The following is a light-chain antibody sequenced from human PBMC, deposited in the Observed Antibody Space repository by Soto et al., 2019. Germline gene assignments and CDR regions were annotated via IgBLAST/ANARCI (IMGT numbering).Light chain of an antibody. CDR1: SSDVGAYNY. J-gene: IGLJ2*01. CDR3: TSYSSSSPVL. CDR2: EVT. V-gene: IGLV2-14*01. Sequence: QSALTQPASVSGSLGQSITISCTGTSSDVGAYNYVSWYQQHPDKAPKLLIFEVTNRPSGVSGRFSGSKSGITAPLSISGLQPEDEADYYCTSYSSSSPVLFGGGTKLTVL.